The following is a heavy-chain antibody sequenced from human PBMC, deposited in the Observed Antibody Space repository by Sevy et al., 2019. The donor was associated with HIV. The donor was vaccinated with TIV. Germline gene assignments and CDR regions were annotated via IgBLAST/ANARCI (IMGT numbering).Heavy chain of an antibody. CDR1: GGSISRSSYY. CDR3: ATPRGSDWYEGTGGYFDL. V-gene: IGHV4-39*01. D-gene: IGHD6-19*01. CDR2: IYSTGST. J-gene: IGHJ2*01. Sequence: SETLSLTCTVSGGSISRSSYYWGWIRQPPGKGLEWIGSIYSTGSTSYNPSLKSRVTLSGDTSKNQLPLKLDSVSAADTAVYYCATPRGSDWYEGTGGYFDLWGRGALVTVSS.